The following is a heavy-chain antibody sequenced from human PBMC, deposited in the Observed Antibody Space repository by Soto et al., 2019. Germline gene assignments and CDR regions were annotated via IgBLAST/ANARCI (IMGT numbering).Heavy chain of an antibody. V-gene: IGHV3-30*18. CDR3: AKRALSGRGYYYYYMDV. J-gene: IGHJ6*03. D-gene: IGHD3-10*01. CDR2: ISYDGSNK. Sequence: GGSLRLSCAASGFTFSSYGMHWVRQAPGKGLEWVAVISYDGSNKYYADSVKGRFTISRDNSKNTLYLQMNSLRAEDTAVYYCAKRALSGRGYYYYYMDVWGKGTTVTVSS. CDR1: GFTFSSYG.